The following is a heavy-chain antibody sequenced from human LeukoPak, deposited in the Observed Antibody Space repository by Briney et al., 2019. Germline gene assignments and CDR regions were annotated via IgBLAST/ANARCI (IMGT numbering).Heavy chain of an antibody. J-gene: IGHJ4*02. Sequence: PGGSLRLSCAASGFVFSTYAMGWVRQAPGKGLEWVSGISSSGDNTYYVDSVKGQFTISRDNSKNSLYLQMNSLRAEDTAVYYCARAVAGPSGRFDYWGQGTLVTVSS. CDR3: ARAVAGPSGRFDY. V-gene: IGHV3-23*01. CDR1: GFVFSTYA. D-gene: IGHD6-19*01. CDR2: ISSSGDNT.